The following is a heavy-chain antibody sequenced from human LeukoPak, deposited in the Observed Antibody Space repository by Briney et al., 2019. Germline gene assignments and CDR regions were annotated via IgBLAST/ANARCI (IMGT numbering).Heavy chain of an antibody. D-gene: IGHD3-10*01. Sequence: SETLSLTCAVSGDSISTSAYYWDWSRQPPGKGLEWIGNIYYDGNTRCNPSLKSRVTISVDRSKNQFSLKLSSVTAADTAVYYCARRYYYGSGSPEYWGQGSLVTVSS. CDR1: GDSISTSAYY. V-gene: IGHV4-39*01. CDR2: IYYDGNT. J-gene: IGHJ4*02. CDR3: ARRYYYGSGSPEY.